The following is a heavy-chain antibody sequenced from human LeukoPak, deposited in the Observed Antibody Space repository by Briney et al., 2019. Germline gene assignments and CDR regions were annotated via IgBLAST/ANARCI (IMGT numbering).Heavy chain of an antibody. D-gene: IGHD6-19*01. J-gene: IGHJ4*02. V-gene: IGHV3-9*01. CDR3: AKGLRSNRAVAGTDY. CDR2: ISWNGGST. Sequence: PGRSLRLSCAASGLTFDNYAMHWVRQAPGKGLEWVSGISWNGGSTGYADSVKGRFTISRDNAKNSLYLQMNSLRAEDTALYYCAKGLRSNRAVAGTDYWGQGTLVTVSS. CDR1: GLTFDNYA.